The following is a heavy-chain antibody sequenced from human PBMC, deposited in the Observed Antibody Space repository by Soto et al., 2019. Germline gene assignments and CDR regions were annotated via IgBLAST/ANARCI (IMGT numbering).Heavy chain of an antibody. CDR1: GFTFSSYA. V-gene: IGHV3-23*01. Sequence: EVQLLESGGGLVQPGGSLRLSCAASGFTFSSYAMSWVRQAPGKGLEWVSAISGSGGSTYYADSVKGRFTISRDNSKNTLYLQMNSLRAEDTAVYFCAKGSSGWDERFDYWGQGTLVTVSS. CDR3: AKGSSGWDERFDY. D-gene: IGHD6-19*01. J-gene: IGHJ4*02. CDR2: ISGSGGST.